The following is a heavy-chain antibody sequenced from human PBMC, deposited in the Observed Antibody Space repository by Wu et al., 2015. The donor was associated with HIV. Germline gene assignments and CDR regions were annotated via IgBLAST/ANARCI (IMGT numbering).Heavy chain of an antibody. CDR1: GYTFTGYY. D-gene: IGHD5-12*01. CDR2: INPNSGGT. J-gene: IGHJ4*02. Sequence: QVQLVQSGAEVKKPGASVKVSCKASGYTFTGYYMHWVRQAPGQGLEWMGWINPNSGGTNYAQKFQGRVTMTRDTSISTAYMELSRLRSDDTAVYYCARGRDIVATIYPFGFDYWGQGTLVTVSS. V-gene: IGHV1-2*02. CDR3: ARGRDIVATIYPFGFDY.